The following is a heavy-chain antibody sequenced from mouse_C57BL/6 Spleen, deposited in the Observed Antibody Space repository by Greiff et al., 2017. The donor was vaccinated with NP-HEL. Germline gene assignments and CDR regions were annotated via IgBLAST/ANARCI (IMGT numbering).Heavy chain of an antibody. Sequence: QVQLQQSGAELVKPGASVKMSCKASGYTFTSYWITWVKQRPGQGLEWIGDIYPGSGSTNYNEKFKSKATLTVDTSSSTAYMQLSSLTSEDSAVYYCARSGGYDEDAMDYWGQGTSVTVSS. CDR3: ARSGGYDEDAMDY. D-gene: IGHD2-2*01. CDR2: IYPGSGST. J-gene: IGHJ4*01. CDR1: GYTFTSYW. V-gene: IGHV1-55*01.